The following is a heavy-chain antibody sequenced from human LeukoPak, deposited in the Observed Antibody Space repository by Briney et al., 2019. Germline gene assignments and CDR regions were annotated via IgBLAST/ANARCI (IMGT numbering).Heavy chain of an antibody. V-gene: IGHV4-59*08. CDR1: GGSISRYY. Sequence: SETLSLTCSVTGGSISRYYWSTIRQPPGKGLEWIGYIHYSGSTNYNPSLKSRVTISVDTSKNEFSLKLSSGTAADTAVYYCARHVNYGNYFYYGMDVWGQGTTVTVSS. D-gene: IGHD3-10*01. CDR3: ARHVNYGNYFYYGMDV. CDR2: IHYSGST. J-gene: IGHJ6*02.